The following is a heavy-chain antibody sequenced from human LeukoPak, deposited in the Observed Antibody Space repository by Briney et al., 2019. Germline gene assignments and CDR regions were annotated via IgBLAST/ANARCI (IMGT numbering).Heavy chain of an antibody. V-gene: IGHV3-21*01. CDR3: ARDQWTARELRVSDY. D-gene: IGHD1-7*01. CDR2: ISSSSSYI. Sequence: GGSLRLSCAASGFTFSSYSMNWVRQAPGKALEGVSSISSSSSYIYYADLAKGRFTISRDNAKNSLYLQTNSLRGEDTAVYYCARDQWTARELRVSDYWGQGTLVTVSS. J-gene: IGHJ4*02. CDR1: GFTFSSYS.